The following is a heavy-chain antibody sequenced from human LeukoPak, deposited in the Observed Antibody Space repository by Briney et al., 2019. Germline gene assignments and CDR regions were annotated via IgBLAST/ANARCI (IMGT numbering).Heavy chain of an antibody. Sequence: GGSLRLSCAASGFTFSSYSMNWVRQAPGKGLEWVSSISSSSSYIYYADSVKGRFTISRDNAKNSLYLQMNGLRAEDTAVYYCARDQVHGAFDLWGRGTLVTVSS. CDR1: GFTFSSYS. CDR2: ISSSSSYI. J-gene: IGHJ2*01. V-gene: IGHV3-21*01. CDR3: ARDQVHGAFDL.